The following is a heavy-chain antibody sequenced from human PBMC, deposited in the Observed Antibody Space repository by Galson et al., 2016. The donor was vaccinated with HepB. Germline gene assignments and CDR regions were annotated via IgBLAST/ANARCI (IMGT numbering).Heavy chain of an antibody. CDR3: VRRFDFRNRGERYYYYMDV. D-gene: IGHD3-3*01. CDR1: SSSFSSTSYY. CDR2: IYYSGNT. Sequence: SETLSLTCTVSSSSFSSTSYYWGWVRQPPGKGLEWIGSIYYSGNTYYNPSLKSRVTISVDTSKNQFSLNLGSVTAADTAVYFCVRRFDFRNRGERYYYYMDVWGKGTTVTVSS. V-gene: IGHV4-39*01. J-gene: IGHJ6*03.